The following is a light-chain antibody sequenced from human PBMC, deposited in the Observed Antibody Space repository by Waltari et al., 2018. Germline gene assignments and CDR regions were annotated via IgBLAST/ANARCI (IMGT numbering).Light chain of an antibody. CDR1: QSLLHRNGYKH. CDR3: MQTLQTVYT. CDR2: LGS. J-gene: IGKJ2*01. Sequence: DIVMTQSPLSLPVTPGEPASISCRSSQSLLHRNGYKHLDWYLQKPGQSPQLLIYLGSNRASGVPDRFSGSGSGTDFTLKISRVEAEDVGVYYCMQTLQTVYTFGQGTKLEIK. V-gene: IGKV2-28*01.